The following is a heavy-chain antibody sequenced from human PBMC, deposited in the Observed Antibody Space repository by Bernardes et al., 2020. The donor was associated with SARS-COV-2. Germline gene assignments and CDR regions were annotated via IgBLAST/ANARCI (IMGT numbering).Heavy chain of an antibody. Sequence: SETLSLTCTISGGSISIVGRYWGWVRQPPGKGLEWIGAVSESGTAYYNPSLESRLTFSVDTSISTAYMELSRLRSDDTAVYYCARAGGNYRLYYYGMDVWGQGTTVTVSS. CDR2: VSESGTA. D-gene: IGHD3-16*02. CDR1: GGSISIVGRY. J-gene: IGHJ6*02. CDR3: ARAGGNYRLYYYGMDV. V-gene: IGHV4-39*02.